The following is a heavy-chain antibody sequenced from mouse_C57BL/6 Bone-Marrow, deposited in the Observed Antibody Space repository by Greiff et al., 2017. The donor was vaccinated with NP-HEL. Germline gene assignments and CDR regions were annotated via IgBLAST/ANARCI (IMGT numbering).Heavy chain of an antibody. CDR1: GFSLTSYG. CDR2: IWRGGST. J-gene: IGHJ3*01. Sequence: QVQLQQSGPGLVQPSQSLSITCTVSGFSLTSYGVHWVRQSPGQGLEWLGVIWRGGSTDYNAAFMSRLSITKDNSKSQVFFKMNSLQADDTAIYYCAKRGDDYDGTGFAYWGQGTLVTVSA. CDR3: AKRGDDYDGTGFAY. V-gene: IGHV2-5*01. D-gene: IGHD2-4*01.